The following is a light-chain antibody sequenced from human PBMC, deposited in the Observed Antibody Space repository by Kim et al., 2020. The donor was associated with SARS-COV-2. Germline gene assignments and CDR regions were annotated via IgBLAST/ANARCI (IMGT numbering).Light chain of an antibody. Sequence: ELVLTQSPGTKLSSPGERVTLSCRASQSVSYVWLAWYQQRPGQAPRLLIYGAYRRATGIPDRFDADGSGTDFTLTISRLEPEDFAVYYWQHDGNSITFGGGTKVDIK. V-gene: IGKV3-20*01. CDR3: QHDGNSIT. J-gene: IGKJ4*01. CDR2: GAY. CDR1: QSVSYVW.